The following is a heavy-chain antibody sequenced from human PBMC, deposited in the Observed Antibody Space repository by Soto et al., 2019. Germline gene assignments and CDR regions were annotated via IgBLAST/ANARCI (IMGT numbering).Heavy chain of an antibody. D-gene: IGHD6-6*01. CDR2: ISGSGDST. CDR1: GFTFSNFA. CDR3: ANVIAARPFSYYYGMDV. Sequence: DVRLLDSGGGLVQPGGSLRLSCAASGFTFSNFAMSWVRQAPGKGLEWVSTISGSGDSTYYADSVKGRFTISRDNSKNTLYLQMNSLRAEDTAVYYCANVIAARPFSYYYGMDVWGQGTTVTVSS. V-gene: IGHV3-23*01. J-gene: IGHJ6*02.